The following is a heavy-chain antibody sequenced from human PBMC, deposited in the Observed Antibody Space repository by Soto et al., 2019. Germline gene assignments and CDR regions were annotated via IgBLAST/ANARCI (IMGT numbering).Heavy chain of an antibody. CDR3: ATARAVAGTSFDY. V-gene: IGHV3-23*01. D-gene: IGHD6-19*01. J-gene: IGHJ4*02. CDR1: GFTFSSYA. Sequence: GGSLRLSCAASGFTFSSYAMSWVRQAPGKGLEWVSAISGSGGSTYYADSVKGRFTISRDNSKNTLYLQMNSLRAEDTAVYYCATARAVAGTSFDYWGQGTLVTVSS. CDR2: ISGSGGST.